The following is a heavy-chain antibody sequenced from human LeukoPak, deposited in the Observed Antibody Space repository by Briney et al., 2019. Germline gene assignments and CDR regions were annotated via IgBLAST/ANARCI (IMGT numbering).Heavy chain of an antibody. CDR3: AGWRSRLHNPGGRNNWFDP. CDR1: GGSISSYY. V-gene: IGHV4-59*12. Sequence: KTSETLSLTCTVSGGSISSYYWSWIRQPPGKGLEWIGYIYYSGSTNYNPSLKSRVTISVDTSKNQFSLKLSSVTAADTAVYYCAGWRSRLHNPGGRNNWFDPWGQGALVTVSS. CDR2: IYYSGST. D-gene: IGHD3-16*01. J-gene: IGHJ5*02.